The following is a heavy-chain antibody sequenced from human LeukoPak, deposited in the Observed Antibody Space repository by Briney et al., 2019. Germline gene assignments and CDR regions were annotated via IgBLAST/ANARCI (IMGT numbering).Heavy chain of an antibody. Sequence: SETLSLTCTLSGGSLSSYYWSWLRQPPGEGLEWIGYIYYSGSTNYNPSLKSRVTISVDTSKNQFSLKLSSVTAADTAVYYCARDDANWFDPWGQGTLVTVSS. CDR1: GGSLSSYY. CDR3: ARDDANWFDP. J-gene: IGHJ5*02. CDR2: IYYSGST. V-gene: IGHV4-59*01.